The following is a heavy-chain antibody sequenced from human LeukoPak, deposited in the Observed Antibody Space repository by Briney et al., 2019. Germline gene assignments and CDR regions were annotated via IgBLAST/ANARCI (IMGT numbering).Heavy chain of an antibody. CDR3: AREARPYSSGWYDY. D-gene: IGHD6-19*01. Sequence: PSETLSLTCTVSGGSISSYYWSWIRQPPGKGLEWIGYIYYSGSTNYNPSLKSRVTISVDTSKNQFSLKLSSVTAADTAVYYCAREARPYSSGWYDYWGQGTLVTVSS. J-gene: IGHJ4*02. CDR2: IYYSGST. V-gene: IGHV4-59*01. CDR1: GGSISSYY.